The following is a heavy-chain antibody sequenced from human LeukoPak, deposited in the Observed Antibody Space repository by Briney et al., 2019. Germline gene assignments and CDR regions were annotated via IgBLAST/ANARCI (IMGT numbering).Heavy chain of an antibody. Sequence: ASVKVSCKASGYTFTSYAISWVRQAPGQGLEWMGGIIPIFGTANYAQKFQGRVTITADKSTSTAYMELRSLRSDDTAVYYCARALAYATYFDYWGQGTLVTVSS. D-gene: IGHD2-8*01. J-gene: IGHJ4*02. CDR1: GYTFTSYA. CDR2: IIPIFGTA. CDR3: ARALAYATYFDY. V-gene: IGHV1-69*06.